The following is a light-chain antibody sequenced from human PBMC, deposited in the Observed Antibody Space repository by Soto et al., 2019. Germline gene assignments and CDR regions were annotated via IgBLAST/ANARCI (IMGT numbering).Light chain of an antibody. CDR3: GTWDSSLSAGV. Sequence: QSALTQPPSISATPGQKVTISCSGSYSNIETNYVSWYQQLPGTAPKLLIYDNTERPSGIPDRFSGYKSGSSATLGITGLQTGDEADYYCGTWDSSLSAGVFGTGTKVTVL. CDR1: YSNIETNY. V-gene: IGLV1-51*01. CDR2: DNT. J-gene: IGLJ1*01.